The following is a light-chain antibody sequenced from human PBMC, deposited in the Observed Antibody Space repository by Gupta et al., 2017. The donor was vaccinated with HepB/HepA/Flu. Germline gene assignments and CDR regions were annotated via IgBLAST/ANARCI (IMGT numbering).Light chain of an antibody. Sequence: EIVLTQSPGTLSLSPGERVTLSCRASQSVSSTYLAWYQQKPGQAPRLLIHAASTGATGIPDRFSGSGSGTDFTLTISSRDPEDFGMYYCQQEGSSPRTFGQGTKVEIK. CDR3: QQEGSSPRT. J-gene: IGKJ1*01. CDR1: QSVSSTY. CDR2: AAS. V-gene: IGKV3-20*01.